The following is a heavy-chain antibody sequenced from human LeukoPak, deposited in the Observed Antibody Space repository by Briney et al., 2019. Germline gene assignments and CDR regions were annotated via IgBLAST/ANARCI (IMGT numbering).Heavy chain of an antibody. CDR2: ISYDGSNK. Sequence: QPGRSLRLSCAASGFTFSSYAMHWVRQAPGKGLEWVAVISYDGSNKYYADSVKGRFTISRDNSKNTLYLQMNSLRAEDTAVYYCAKVKGSWYLTKYYFDYWGQGTLVTVSS. D-gene: IGHD6-13*01. CDR3: AKVKGSWYLTKYYFDY. J-gene: IGHJ4*02. V-gene: IGHV3-30-3*01. CDR1: GFTFSSYA.